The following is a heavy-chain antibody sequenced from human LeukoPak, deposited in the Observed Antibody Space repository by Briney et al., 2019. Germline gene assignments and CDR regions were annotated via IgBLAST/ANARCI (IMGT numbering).Heavy chain of an antibody. CDR1: GFTFSDYY. J-gene: IGHJ4*02. Sequence: GGSLRLSCAASGFTFSDYYMSWIRQAPGKGLEWVSYISSSSSYTNYADSVKGRFTISRDNAKNSLYLQMNSLRAEDTAVYYCAGGDWLGPEKLDYWGQGTLVTVSS. CDR2: ISSSSSYT. V-gene: IGHV3-11*06. D-gene: IGHD3-9*01. CDR3: AGGDWLGPEKLDY.